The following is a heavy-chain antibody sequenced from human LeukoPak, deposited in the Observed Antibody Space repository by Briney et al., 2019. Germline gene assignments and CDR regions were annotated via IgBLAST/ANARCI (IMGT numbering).Heavy chain of an antibody. CDR1: GFTFSDYY. D-gene: IGHD6-13*01. Sequence: GGSLRPSCAASGFTFSDYYMSWVRQAPGQGLEWVSYISSRASTTYYADSVKGRFTISRDNANNSMYLQMNSLRTEDTAVYYCATGKRQLDYWGQGTLVTVSS. CDR2: ISSRASTT. CDR3: ATGKRQLDY. J-gene: IGHJ4*02. V-gene: IGHV3-11*01.